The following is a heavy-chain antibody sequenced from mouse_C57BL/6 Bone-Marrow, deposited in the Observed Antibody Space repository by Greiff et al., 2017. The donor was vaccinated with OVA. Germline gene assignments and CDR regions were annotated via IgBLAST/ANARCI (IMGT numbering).Heavy chain of an antibody. J-gene: IGHJ4*01. D-gene: IGHD2-3*01. V-gene: IGHV1-87*01. CDR1: YTFSRRVH. Sequence: VQRVESGPELARPWASVKISCQAFYTFSRRVHFAIRDTNYWMQWVKQRPGQGLEWIGAIYPGNGDTSYNQKFKGKATLTADKSSSTAYMQLSSLTSEDSAVYYCAWIYDGYYVDAMDYWGQGTSVTVSS. CDR3: SEDSAVYYCAWIYDGYYVDAMDY. CDR2: GQGLEWIG.